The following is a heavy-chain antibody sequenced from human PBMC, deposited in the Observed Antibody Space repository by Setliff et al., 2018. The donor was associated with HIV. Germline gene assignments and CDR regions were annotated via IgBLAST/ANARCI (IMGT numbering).Heavy chain of an antibody. CDR1: GGSISSSSYY. CDR3: ARDGSSSWYVDY. CDR2: IYYSGST. J-gene: IGHJ4*02. D-gene: IGHD6-13*01. Sequence: LSLTCTVSGGSISSSSYYWGWIRQPPGKGLEWIGSIYYSGSTYYNPSLKSRVTISVDTSKNQFSLKLSSVTAADTAVYYCARDGSSSWYVDYWGQGTLVTVSS. V-gene: IGHV4-39*07.